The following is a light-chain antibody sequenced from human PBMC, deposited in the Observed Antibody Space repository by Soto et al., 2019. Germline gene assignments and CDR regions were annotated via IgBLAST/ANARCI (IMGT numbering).Light chain of an antibody. CDR3: SSFTSCTTYV. V-gene: IGLV2-18*02. CDR1: SSDVGSYNR. CDR2: EVS. Sequence: QSALTQPPSVSGSPGQSVAVSCTGTSSDVGSYNRVSWYQQPPGTAPKLIIYEVSNRPSGVPDRFSGSKSGNTASLTISGLQAEDEADYYCSSFTSCTTYVFGTGTKLTVL. J-gene: IGLJ1*01.